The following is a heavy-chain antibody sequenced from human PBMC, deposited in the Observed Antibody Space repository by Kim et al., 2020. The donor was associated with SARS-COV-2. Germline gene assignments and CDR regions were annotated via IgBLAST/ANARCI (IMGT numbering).Heavy chain of an antibody. CDR3: ARDEGRRSIAHYYFDY. CDR1: GFTFSSYA. D-gene: IGHD6-6*01. V-gene: IGHV3-30-3*01. J-gene: IGHJ4*02. CDR2: ISYDGSNK. Sequence: GGSLRLSCAASGFTFSSYAMHWVRQAPGKGLEWVAVISYDGSNKYYADSVKGRFTISRDNSKNTLYLQMNSLRAEDTAVYYCARDEGRRSIAHYYFDYWGQGTLVTVSS.